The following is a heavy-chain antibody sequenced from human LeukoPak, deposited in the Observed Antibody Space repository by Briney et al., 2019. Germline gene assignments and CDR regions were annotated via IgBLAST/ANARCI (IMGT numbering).Heavy chain of an antibody. Sequence: ASVKVSCKASGYTFTSYDINWVRQATGQGLEWMGWMNPKSGNTGHAQKFQGRVTITRDTSISTVYMELSSLRSEDTAVYYCAREGLLVTDAFDIWGQGTMVTVSS. CDR3: AREGLLVTDAFDI. CDR1: GYTFTSYD. V-gene: IGHV1-8*03. J-gene: IGHJ3*02. D-gene: IGHD5-18*01. CDR2: MNPKSGNT.